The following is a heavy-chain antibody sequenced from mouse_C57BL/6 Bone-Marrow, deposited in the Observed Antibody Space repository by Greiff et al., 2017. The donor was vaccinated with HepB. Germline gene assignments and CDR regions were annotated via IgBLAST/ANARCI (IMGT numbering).Heavy chain of an antibody. CDR3: ARAYHSNFTFAY. Sequence: QVQLKQSGAELAKPGASVKLSCKASGYTFTSYWMQWVKQRPGQGLEWIGEIDPSDSYTNYNQKFKGKATLTVDTSSSTAYMQLSSLTSEDSAVYYCARAYHSNFTFAYWGQGTLVTVSA. CDR1: GYTFTSYW. D-gene: IGHD2-5*01. V-gene: IGHV1-50*01. J-gene: IGHJ3*01. CDR2: IDPSDSYT.